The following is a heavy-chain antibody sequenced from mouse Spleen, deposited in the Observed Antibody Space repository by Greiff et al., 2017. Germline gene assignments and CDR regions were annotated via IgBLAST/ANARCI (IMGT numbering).Heavy chain of an antibody. CDR3: ARGYGSWFAY. D-gene: IGHD2-2*01. Sequence: VQLQQSGAELVRPGASVKLSCKASGYTFTDYYINWVKQRPGQGLEWIARIYPGSGNTYYNEKFKGKATLTAEKSSSTAYMQLSSLTSEDSAVYFCARGYGSWFAYWGQGTLVTVSA. CDR2: IYPGSGNT. J-gene: IGHJ3*01. CDR1: GYTFTDYY. V-gene: IGHV1-76*01.